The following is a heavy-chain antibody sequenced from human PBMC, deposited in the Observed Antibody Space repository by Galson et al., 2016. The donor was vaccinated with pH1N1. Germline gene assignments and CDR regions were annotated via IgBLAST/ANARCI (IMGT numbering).Heavy chain of an antibody. D-gene: IGHD6-19*01. V-gene: IGHV4-34*01. J-gene: IGHJ3*02. CDR1: GGSFSGHY. Sequence: SETLSLTCALYGGSFSGHYWSWIRQSPGKGLEWIGEISHSGRSDYNPSLEGRVTVSIDTSMNQFSLNLMSVAAADTAVYYCARHSTSGFPGIEVAARRRPFDIWGPGTMVIASS. CDR3: ARHSTSGFPGIEVAARRRPFDI. CDR2: ISHSGRS.